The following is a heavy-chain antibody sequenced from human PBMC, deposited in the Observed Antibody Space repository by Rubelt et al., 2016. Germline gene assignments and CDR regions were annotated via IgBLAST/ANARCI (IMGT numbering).Heavy chain of an antibody. CDR1: GGSFSGYY. CDR3: ARDGGYSYGLGPDY. CDR2: INHSGST. V-gene: IGHV4-34*01. Sequence: QVQLQQWGAGLLKPSETLSLTCAVYGGSFSGYYWSWIRQPPGKGLEWIGEINHSGSTNYNPSLKSRVTISVDTPKNQFSLKLSSVTAADTAVYYCARDGGYSYGLGPDYWGQGTLVTVSS. J-gene: IGHJ4*02. D-gene: IGHD5-18*01.